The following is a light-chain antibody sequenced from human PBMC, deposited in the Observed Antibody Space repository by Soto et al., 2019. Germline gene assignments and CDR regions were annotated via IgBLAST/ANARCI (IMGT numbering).Light chain of an antibody. CDR3: ATWDGSLPAEV. J-gene: IGLJ2*01. V-gene: IGLV1-51*01. Sequence: QSVLTQPPSVSAAPGQKVTISCSGSSSNIGNNYVSWYQQLPGTAPKLLIYDNNKRPSGIPDRFSGSKSGTSGTLDITGPQTGDEADYYCATWDGSLPAEVFGGGTQLTVL. CDR1: SSNIGNNY. CDR2: DNN.